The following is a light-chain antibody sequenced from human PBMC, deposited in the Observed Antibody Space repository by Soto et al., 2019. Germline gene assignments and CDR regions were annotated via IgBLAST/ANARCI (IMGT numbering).Light chain of an antibody. V-gene: IGLV2-14*01. CDR1: SSDVGGYNY. J-gene: IGLJ1*01. CDR2: EVS. CDR3: SSNTSSSLYV. Sequence: QSALTQPASVSGSPGQSITISCTGTSSDVGGYNYVSWHQQHPGKAPKLMIFEVSYRPSGVSDRFSGSKSGNTASLTISGLQADDEADYYCSSNTSSSLYVFGTGTQLTVL.